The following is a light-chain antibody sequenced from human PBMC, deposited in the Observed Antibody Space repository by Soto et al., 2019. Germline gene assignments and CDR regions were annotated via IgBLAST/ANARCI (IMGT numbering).Light chain of an antibody. Sequence: QSALAQPPSASGSPGQSVTISCTGSGSDIGAYKFVSWYQQHPGRAPKLMISEVSNRPSGVSNRFSGSKSGNTASLTISGLQAEDEAAYYCSSYTRSSLRVIFGGGTKLTVL. J-gene: IGLJ2*01. CDR2: EVS. CDR1: GSDIGAYKF. CDR3: SSYTRSSLRVI. V-gene: IGLV2-14*01.